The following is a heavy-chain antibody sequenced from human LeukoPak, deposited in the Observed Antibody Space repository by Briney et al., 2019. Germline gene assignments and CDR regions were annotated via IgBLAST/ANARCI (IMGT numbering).Heavy chain of an antibody. D-gene: IGHD3-3*01. Sequence: SETLSLTCTVSGGSISHYYWSWIRQPPGKGLEWIGYIYYSGSTNYNPSLKSRVTISVDTSKNQFSLKLSSVTAADTAVYYCARETPPVRFLEWLLYPNYFDYWGQGTLVTVSS. CDR3: ARETPPVRFLEWLLYPNYFDY. CDR1: GGSISHYY. J-gene: IGHJ4*02. V-gene: IGHV4-59*12. CDR2: IYYSGST.